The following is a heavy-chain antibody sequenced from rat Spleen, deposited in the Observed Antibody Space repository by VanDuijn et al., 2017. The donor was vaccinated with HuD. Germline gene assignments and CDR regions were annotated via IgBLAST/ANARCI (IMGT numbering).Heavy chain of an antibody. CDR2: ITNTGGST. CDR3: TRAGTGGMDA. V-gene: IGHV5-20*01. Sequence: EVQLVESGGGLVQPGRSLKLSCAASGFTFSDYYMAWVRQAPTKGLEWVASITNTGGSTYYPDSVKGRFTISRDNAKSTLYLQMNSLRSEDTATYYCTRAGTGGMDAWGQGASVTVSS. CDR1: GFTFSDYY. D-gene: IGHD1-4*01. J-gene: IGHJ4*01.